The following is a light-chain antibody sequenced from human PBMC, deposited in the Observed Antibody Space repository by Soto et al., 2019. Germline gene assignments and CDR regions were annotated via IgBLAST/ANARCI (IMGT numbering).Light chain of an antibody. Sequence: QSALTRPASVSGSPGQSITISCTGTSSDVGGYNYVSWYQQHPGKAPKLMIYDVSNRPSGVSNRFSGSKSGNTASLTISGLQAEDEADYYCRSYTSSSTLVVFGGGTKLTVL. CDR1: SSDVGGYNY. V-gene: IGLV2-14*01. CDR3: RSYTSSSTLVV. J-gene: IGLJ2*01. CDR2: DVS.